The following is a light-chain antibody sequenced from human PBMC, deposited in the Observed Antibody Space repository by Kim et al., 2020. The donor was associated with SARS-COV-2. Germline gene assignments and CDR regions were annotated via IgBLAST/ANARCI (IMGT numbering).Light chain of an antibody. CDR2: DNY. CDR1: SSNIGQHY. CDR3: GSWDNSLNDFV. Sequence: GQTVTISCSGSSSNIGQHYVSWYLQLPGTAPKLLIYDNYARPSGIPDRFSGSKSGTSATLGITGLQTGDEADYYCGSWDNSLNDFVFGTGTKVTVL. J-gene: IGLJ1*01. V-gene: IGLV1-51*01.